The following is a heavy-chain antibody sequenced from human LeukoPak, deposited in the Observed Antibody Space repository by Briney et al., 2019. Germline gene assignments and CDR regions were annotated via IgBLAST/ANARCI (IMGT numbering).Heavy chain of an antibody. CDR3: ARRGVVPAAIYDFWSGYDNWFDP. Sequence: ASVKVSCKASGYTFTSYDINWVRQATGQGLEWMGWMNPNSGNTGYAQKFQGRVTMTRNTSISTAYMELSSLRSEDTAVYYCARRGVVPAAIYDFWSGYDNWFDPWGQGTLVTVSS. CDR1: GYTFTSYD. J-gene: IGHJ5*02. V-gene: IGHV1-8*01. D-gene: IGHD3-3*01. CDR2: MNPNSGNT.